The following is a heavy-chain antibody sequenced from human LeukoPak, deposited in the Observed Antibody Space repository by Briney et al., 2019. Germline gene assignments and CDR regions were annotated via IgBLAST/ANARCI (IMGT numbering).Heavy chain of an antibody. D-gene: IGHD4-17*01. Sequence: EALSLTCAVSGYSISSGDYWGWIRQPPGKGREWIGRIYHSGSTHYNPSLKSRVTISVDTSKDQFSLKVSSVTAADTAVYYCARNTTTTVTTQRGWFDPWGQGTLVTVSS. V-gene: IGHV4-38-2*01. J-gene: IGHJ5*02. CDR1: GYSISSGDY. CDR3: ARNTTTTVTTQRGWFDP. CDR2: IYHSGST.